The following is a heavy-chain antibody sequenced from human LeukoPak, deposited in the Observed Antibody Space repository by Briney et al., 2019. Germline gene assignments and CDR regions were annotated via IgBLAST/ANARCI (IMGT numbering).Heavy chain of an antibody. V-gene: IGHV3-23*01. CDR1: GFTFSSYA. D-gene: IGHD2-15*01. J-gene: IGHJ3*02. CDR2: ISGSGGST. CDR3: AKDQNIVVVVAATPPDAFDI. Sequence: GGSLRLSCAASGFTFSSYAMSWVRQAPGKGLEWVSAISGSGGSTYYADSVKGRFTISRDNSKNTRYLQMNSLRAEDTAVYYCAKDQNIVVVVAATPPDAFDIWGQGTMVTVSS.